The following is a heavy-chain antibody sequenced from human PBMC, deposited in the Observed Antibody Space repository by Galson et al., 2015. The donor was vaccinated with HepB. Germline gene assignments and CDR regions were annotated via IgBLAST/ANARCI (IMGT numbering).Heavy chain of an antibody. CDR1: GFTFSSYS. CDR3: ARDLKYYYDSSGYYF. J-gene: IGHJ4*02. Sequence: SLRLSCAASGFTFSSYSMNWVRQAPGKGLEWVSYISSSSSTIYYADSVKGRFTISRDNAKNSLYLQMNSLRDEDTAVYYCARDLKYYYDSSGYYFWGQGTLVTVSS. D-gene: IGHD3-22*01. V-gene: IGHV3-48*02. CDR2: ISSSSSTI.